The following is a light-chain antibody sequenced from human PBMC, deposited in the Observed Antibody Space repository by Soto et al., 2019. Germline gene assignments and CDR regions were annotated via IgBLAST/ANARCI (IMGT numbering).Light chain of an antibody. Sequence: QFALTQPASVSGSPGQSITFSCTGTSSDVGTYNLVSWYQQHPGKAPKLMIYGVNKRPSGVSNRFSGSKSGNTASLTISGLQAEDEADYYCCSFAGSSTLVFGGGTKVTVL. CDR2: GVN. J-gene: IGLJ3*02. V-gene: IGLV2-23*02. CDR3: CSFAGSSTLV. CDR1: SSDVGTYNL.